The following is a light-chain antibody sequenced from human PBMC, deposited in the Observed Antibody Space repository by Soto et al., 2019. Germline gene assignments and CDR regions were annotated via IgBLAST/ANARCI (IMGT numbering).Light chain of an antibody. J-gene: IGKJ4*01. CDR2: AAS. V-gene: IGKV1-39*01. Sequence: DIQMTQSPSSLSASVGDRVTITCRASQSISSYLNWYQQKPGKAPKLLMYAASSLQSGVPSRFSGSGSGTDFHLTISSLQPEDFATYECQQSYSTPLTFRGGTKVEIK. CDR3: QQSYSTPLT. CDR1: QSISSY.